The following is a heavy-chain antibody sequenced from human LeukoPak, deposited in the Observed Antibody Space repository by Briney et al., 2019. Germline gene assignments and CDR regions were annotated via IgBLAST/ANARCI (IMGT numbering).Heavy chain of an antibody. D-gene: IGHD3-9*01. J-gene: IGHJ4*02. Sequence: TPSETLSLTCTVSGGSISSYYWSWIRQPPGKGLEWIGYICYSGSTNYNPSLKSRVTISVKTSKNQFSLKLRSVTAADTAVYYCARVTGYTIEDYFDYWGQGTLVTVSS. V-gene: IGHV4-59*01. CDR1: GGSISSYY. CDR3: ARVTGYTIEDYFDY. CDR2: ICYSGST.